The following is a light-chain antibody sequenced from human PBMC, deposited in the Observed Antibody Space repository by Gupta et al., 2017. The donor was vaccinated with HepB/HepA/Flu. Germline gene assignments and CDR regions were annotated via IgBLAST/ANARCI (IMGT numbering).Light chain of an antibody. CDR3: AAWEDSLNGWV. J-gene: IGLJ3*02. CDR1: SSNIGSNT. Sequence: SVLTQPPSASATPGQSVTISCSGSSSNIGSNTVNWYQQRTRTATKLLIYSNNQRPSGVPDRFSGSKSGTSASLAISGLQSEDEADYYWAAWEDSLNGWVFGGGTKLTVL. V-gene: IGLV1-44*01. CDR2: SNN.